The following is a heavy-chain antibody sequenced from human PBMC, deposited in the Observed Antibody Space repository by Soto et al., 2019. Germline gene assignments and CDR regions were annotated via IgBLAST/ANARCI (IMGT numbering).Heavy chain of an antibody. V-gene: IGHV4-34*01. CDR1: GGSISPYY. CDR2: INHLTTT. CDR3: ARGYDTALAPIF. J-gene: IGHJ4*02. D-gene: IGHD5-18*01. Sequence: SDTLSLTCTVAGGSISPYYWTWIRQPPGKGLEWIGEINHLTTTNYNPSLKSRVIISLDTPKNQFSLKLSSVNAADTAVYYCARGYDTALAPIFWGQGILVTSPQ.